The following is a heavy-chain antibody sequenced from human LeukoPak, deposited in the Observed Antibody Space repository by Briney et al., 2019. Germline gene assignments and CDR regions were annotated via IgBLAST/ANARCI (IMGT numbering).Heavy chain of an antibody. D-gene: IGHD3-22*01. CDR1: GFTFSNFG. CDR3: AKDLEEYSHDSSGYVGYFQH. V-gene: IGHV3-30*18. CDR2: ISYDGSDK. J-gene: IGHJ1*01. Sequence: GRSLRLSCAASGFTFSNFGMHWVRQAPGKGLEWVAVISYDGSDKYYADSVKGRFTISRDNSKNTLYLQMNSLRAEDTAVYYCAKDLEEYSHDSSGYVGYFQHWGQGTLVTVSS.